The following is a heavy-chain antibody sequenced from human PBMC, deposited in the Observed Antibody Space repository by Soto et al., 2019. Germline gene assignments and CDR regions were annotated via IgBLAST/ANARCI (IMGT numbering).Heavy chain of an antibody. CDR1: GYTFSRYG. CDR3: AKNGHPPYYYYGMDV. Sequence: QGQLVQSGPEVKKPGASVKVSCKASGYTFSRYGISWVRQAPGQGLEWMGWISGYNGDTIYAQKVQGRVTMTIDTYTYTAYMEWRSLTSDDTAIYYCAKNGHPPYYYYGMDVCGQGTTVTVSS. V-gene: IGHV1-18*01. J-gene: IGHJ6*02. D-gene: IGHD2-8*01. CDR2: ISGYNGDT.